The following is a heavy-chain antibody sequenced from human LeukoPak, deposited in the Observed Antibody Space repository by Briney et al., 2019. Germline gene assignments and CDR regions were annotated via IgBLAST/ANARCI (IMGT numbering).Heavy chain of an antibody. D-gene: IGHD1/OR15-1a*01. CDR2: ISWDGGST. CDR1: GFTLDDYA. J-gene: IGHJ6*03. Sequence: GGSLRLSCAASGFTLDDYAMCWVRQAPGQGLEWVSLISWDGGSTYYSDSVKSRFTISRDNSKDSLYLQMNSLRTEETSLYYCAKGQTNSRRRYYYYMDVWGKGATVTAS. CDR3: AKGQTNSRRRYYYYMDV. V-gene: IGHV3-43D*03.